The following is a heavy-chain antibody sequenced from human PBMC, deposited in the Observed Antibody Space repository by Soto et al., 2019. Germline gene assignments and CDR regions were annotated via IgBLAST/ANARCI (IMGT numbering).Heavy chain of an antibody. CDR1: GFTFSNYA. CDR2: ISGSGGST. V-gene: IGHV3-23*01. J-gene: IGHJ4*02. D-gene: IGHD1-20*01. CDR3: AKDPQYNWNEVY. Sequence: EVQLLESGGGLVQPGGSLRLSCAGSGFTFSNYALSWVRQAPGKGLEWVSSISGSGGSTYYADSVKGRFTITRDNSKNTLYLQMNSLRAEDTAVYYCAKDPQYNWNEVYWGQGTLVTVSS.